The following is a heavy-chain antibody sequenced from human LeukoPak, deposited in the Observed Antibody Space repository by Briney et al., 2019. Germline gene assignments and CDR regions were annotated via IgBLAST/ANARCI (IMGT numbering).Heavy chain of an antibody. CDR1: GSTFSSYE. V-gene: IGHV3-48*03. D-gene: IGHD3-22*01. J-gene: IGHJ4*02. CDR3: ARDNRDYDSSGYPSHFDY. CDR2: ISSSGSTI. Sequence: GGSLRLSCAASGSTFSSYEMNWVRQAPGKGLEWVSYISSSGSTIYYADSVKGRFTISRDNAKNSLYLQMNSLRAEDTAVYYCARDNRDYDSSGYPSHFDYWGQGTLVTVSS.